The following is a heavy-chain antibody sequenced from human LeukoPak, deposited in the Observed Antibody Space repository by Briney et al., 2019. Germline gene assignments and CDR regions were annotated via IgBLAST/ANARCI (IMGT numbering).Heavy chain of an antibody. Sequence: GGSLTPSCPASGFTFSSYELIWVRQAPGGGLGWVSYINPSGARIYYAGSVKGRFTISTHHAKNSTYLQMNSLRAEDPGVYYCSREGSDGYNFDYWGQGTLVTVSS. CDR2: INPSGARI. J-gene: IGHJ4*02. CDR1: GFTFSSYE. V-gene: IGHV3-48*03. CDR3: SREGSDGYNFDY. D-gene: IGHD5-24*01.